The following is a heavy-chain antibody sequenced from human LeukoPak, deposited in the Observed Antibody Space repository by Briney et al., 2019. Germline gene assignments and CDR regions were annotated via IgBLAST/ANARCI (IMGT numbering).Heavy chain of an antibody. Sequence: GASVKVSCKASGYTFTSYYMHWVRQAPGQGLEWMGIINPSGGSTSYAQKFQGRVTMTRDTSTSTVYMELSSLRSEDTAVYYCARAPGKRESEGGSTIPYSFDYWGQGTLVTVSS. J-gene: IGHJ4*02. CDR3: ARAPGKRESEGGSTIPYSFDY. CDR2: INPSGGST. V-gene: IGHV1-46*01. CDR1: GYTFTSYY. D-gene: IGHD2-2*01.